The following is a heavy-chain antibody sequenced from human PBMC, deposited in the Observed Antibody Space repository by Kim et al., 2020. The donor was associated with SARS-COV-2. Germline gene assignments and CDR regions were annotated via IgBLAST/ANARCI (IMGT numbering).Heavy chain of an antibody. CDR1: GYTFTGYY. D-gene: IGHD6-19*01. CDR3: ARGIQANSSGWIDY. Sequence: ASVKVSCKASGYTFTGYYMHWVRQAPGQGLEWMGWIKPNSGGTNYAQKFQGRVTMTRDTSISTAYMELSRLRSDDTAVYYCARGIQANSSGWIDYWGQGTLVTVSS. V-gene: IGHV1-2*02. J-gene: IGHJ4*02. CDR2: IKPNSGGT.